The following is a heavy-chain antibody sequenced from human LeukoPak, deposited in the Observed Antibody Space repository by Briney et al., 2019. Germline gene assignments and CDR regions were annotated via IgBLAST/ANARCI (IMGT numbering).Heavy chain of an antibody. CDR3: ARAPDYYYYMDV. CDR1: GFTFSSYS. CDR2: ISSSSSYI. Sequence: GGSLRLSCAASGFTFSSYSMNWVRQAPGKGLEWVSSISSSSSYIYYADSVKGRFTISRDNAKNSLYLQMNSLRAEDTAVYYCARAPDYYYYMDVWGKGTTVTVSS. J-gene: IGHJ6*03. V-gene: IGHV3-21*01.